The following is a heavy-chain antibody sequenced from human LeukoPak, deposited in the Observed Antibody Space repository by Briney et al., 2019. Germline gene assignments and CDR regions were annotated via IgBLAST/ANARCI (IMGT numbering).Heavy chain of an antibody. J-gene: IGHJ6*02. CDR1: RYTFTGYY. Sequence: ASVKVSCKASRYTFTGYYMHWVRQAPGQGLEWMGWINPNSGGTNYAQKFQGWVTMTRDTSISTAYMELSRLRSDDTAVYYCAREGVGIAARPSPDNYYYYGMDVWGQGTTVTVSS. V-gene: IGHV1-2*04. D-gene: IGHD6-6*01. CDR3: AREGVGIAARPSPDNYYYYGMDV. CDR2: INPNSGGT.